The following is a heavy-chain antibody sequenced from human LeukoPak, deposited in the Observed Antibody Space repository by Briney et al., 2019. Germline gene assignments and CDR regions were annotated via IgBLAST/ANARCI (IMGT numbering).Heavy chain of an antibody. D-gene: IGHD3-3*02. J-gene: IGHJ6*02. Sequence: GGSLRLSCAASGFTFSSYSMNWVRQAPGKGLEWVSYISSSSSTIYYADSVKGRFTISRDNAKNSLYLQMNSLRAEDTAVYYCARGGIFGVVIIYYYGMDVWGQGTTVTVSS. CDR2: ISSSSSTI. V-gene: IGHV3-48*01. CDR3: ARGGIFGVVIIYYYGMDV. CDR1: GFTFSSYS.